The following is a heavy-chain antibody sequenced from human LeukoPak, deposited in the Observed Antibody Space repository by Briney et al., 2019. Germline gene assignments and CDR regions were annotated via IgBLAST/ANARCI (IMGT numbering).Heavy chain of an antibody. J-gene: IGHJ4*02. D-gene: IGHD3-22*01. Sequence: SETLSLTCTVSGGSISSYYWSWIRQPPGKGLEWIGYIYYSGSTNYNPSLKSRVTISVDTSKNQFSLKLSSVTAADTAVYYCARFDYYDSSGYYSFDYWGQGTLVTVSS. CDR2: IYYSGST. CDR1: GGSISSYY. CDR3: ARFDYYDSSGYYSFDY. V-gene: IGHV4-59*12.